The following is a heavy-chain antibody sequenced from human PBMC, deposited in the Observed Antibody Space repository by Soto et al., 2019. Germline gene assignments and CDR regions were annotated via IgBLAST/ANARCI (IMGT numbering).Heavy chain of an antibody. D-gene: IGHD3-22*01. Sequence: GGSLRLSCAAPGFTFSSYGMHWVRQAPGKGLEWVAVIWYDGSNKYYADSVKGRFTISRDNSKNTLYLQMNSLRAEDTAVYYCARVLPRYYDSSGAIDHWGQGTLVTVSS. J-gene: IGHJ4*02. CDR3: ARVLPRYYDSSGAIDH. CDR1: GFTFSSYG. CDR2: IWYDGSNK. V-gene: IGHV3-33*01.